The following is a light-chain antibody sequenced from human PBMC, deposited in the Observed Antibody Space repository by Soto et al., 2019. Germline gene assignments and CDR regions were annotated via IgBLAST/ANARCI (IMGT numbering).Light chain of an antibody. Sequence: QSVRTQPPSVSGAPGQRVTISCTGSSSNIGAGYDVHWYQQVPGTAPKLLIYDNTNRPSGVPDRFSGSKSGTSASLAITGLQAEDEADYYCQSYDSKLSRYNYVFGTGTKVTVL. CDR2: DNT. CDR3: QSYDSKLSRYNYV. V-gene: IGLV1-40*01. J-gene: IGLJ1*01. CDR1: SSNIGAGYD.